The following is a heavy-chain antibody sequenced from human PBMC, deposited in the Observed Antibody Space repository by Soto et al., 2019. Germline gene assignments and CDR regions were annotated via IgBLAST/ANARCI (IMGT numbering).Heavy chain of an antibody. CDR2: ISYDGTKK. J-gene: IGHJ6*02. CDR3: AKDHAGDGEEVVLVLDV. V-gene: IGHV3-30*18. D-gene: IGHD3-10*01. CDR1: GFTFSNSG. Sequence: QVQLVESGGGVVQPGRSLRLSCSASGFTFSNSGMHWVRQAPGKGLEWVAVISYDGTKKYYAPSVKGRFTISRDNSKDTLFLQMDSLRADDTAVYYCAKDHAGDGEEVVLVLDVWGQGTSVTVSS.